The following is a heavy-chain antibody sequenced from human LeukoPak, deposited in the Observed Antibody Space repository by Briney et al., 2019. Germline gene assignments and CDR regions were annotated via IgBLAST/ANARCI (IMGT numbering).Heavy chain of an antibody. V-gene: IGHV3-7*01. D-gene: IGHD3-16*02. Sequence: GGSLRLSCAASGFTFNQYWMAWFRQAPGKGLEWVANIKQDGSEKYYVDSVKGRFTISRDNAKNSLYLQMNSLRAEDTAVYYCARSFYLDPFDYWGQGTLVTVSS. CDR3: ARSFYLDPFDY. J-gene: IGHJ4*02. CDR1: GFTFNQYW. CDR2: IKQDGSEK.